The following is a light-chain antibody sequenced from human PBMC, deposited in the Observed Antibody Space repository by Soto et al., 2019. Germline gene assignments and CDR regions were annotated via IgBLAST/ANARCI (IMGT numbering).Light chain of an antibody. CDR3: SSYTSSSTLEVV. V-gene: IGLV2-14*01. J-gene: IGLJ2*01. CDR1: SSDVGGYNY. Sequence: QSALTQPASVSGSPGQSITISCTGTSSDVGGYNYVSWYQQHPGKAPKLMIYDVSTRPSGVSNRFSGSKSGNTASLTISWLQAEDEADYYCSSYTSSSTLEVVFGGGTKLTVL. CDR2: DVS.